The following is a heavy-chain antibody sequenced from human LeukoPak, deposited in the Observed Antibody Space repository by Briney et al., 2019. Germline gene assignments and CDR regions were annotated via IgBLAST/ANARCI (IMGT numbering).Heavy chain of an antibody. CDR2: INHSGST. Sequence: SETLSLTCPVYGGSFSGYYWSWIRQPPGKGLEWIGEINHSGSTNYNPSLKSRVTISVDTSKNQFSLKLSSVTAADTAVYYCARWGTYASTSNWFDPWGQGTLVTVSS. J-gene: IGHJ5*02. CDR3: ARWGTYASTSNWFDP. D-gene: IGHD2-2*01. CDR1: GGSFSGYY. V-gene: IGHV4-34*01.